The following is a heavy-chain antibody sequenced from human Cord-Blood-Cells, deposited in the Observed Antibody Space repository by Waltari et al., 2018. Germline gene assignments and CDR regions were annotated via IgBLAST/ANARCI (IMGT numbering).Heavy chain of an antibody. J-gene: IGHJ4*02. CDR3: ARGGGLYYYDSSGFDY. CDR1: GGSFSGYY. V-gene: IGHV4-34*01. D-gene: IGHD3-22*01. Sequence: QVQLQQWGAGLLKPSETLSLTCAVYGGSFSGYYWSWIRQPPGEGVEWVGEINHSGSTNYNPSLKSRVTISVDTSENQFSLKLSSVTAADTAVYYCARGGGLYYYDSSGFDYWGQGTLVTVSS. CDR2: INHSGST.